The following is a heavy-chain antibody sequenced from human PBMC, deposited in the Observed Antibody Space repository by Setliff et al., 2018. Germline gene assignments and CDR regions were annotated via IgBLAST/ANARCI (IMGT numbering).Heavy chain of an antibody. V-gene: IGHV1-8*03. Sequence: ASVKVSCKASGYTFTSYDINWVRQATGQGPEWMGWMNPNSGNTAYGRKFQDRVTITRNTSISTAYMELSSLRSEDTAVYYCARGRASGGYFEVWYSDLWGRGTLVTVSS. CDR2: MNPNSGNT. J-gene: IGHJ2*01. CDR3: ARGRASGGYFEVWYSDL. CDR1: GYTFTSYD. D-gene: IGHD3-22*01.